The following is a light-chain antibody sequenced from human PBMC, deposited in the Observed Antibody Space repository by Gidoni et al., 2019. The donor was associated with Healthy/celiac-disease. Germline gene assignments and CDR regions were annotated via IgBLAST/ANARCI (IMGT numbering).Light chain of an antibody. CDR2: DAS. V-gene: IGKV3-11*01. CDR3: QQRSNWPLT. J-gene: IGKJ4*01. Sequence: DIVSTQSPATLSLSPGERATLSCMASQSVSSYLAWYQQKPGQAPRLLIYDASNRATGIPARFSGSGSGTDFTLTISSLEPEDFAVYYCQQRSNWPLTFGGGTKVEIK. CDR1: QSVSSY.